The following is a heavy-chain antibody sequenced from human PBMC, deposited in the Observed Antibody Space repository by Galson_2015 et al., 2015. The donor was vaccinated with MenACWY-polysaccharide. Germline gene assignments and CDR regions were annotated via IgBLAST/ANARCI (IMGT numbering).Heavy chain of an antibody. CDR1: GFTFSTYW. CDR3: TTAPSFHVGHP. J-gene: IGHJ5*02. Sequence: SLRLSCAASGFTFSTYWMTWVRQAPGKGLEWVANIKQDGSEKYYVDSVKGRFTISRDNAENSLYLQMNSLRAEDTAVYYCTTAPSFHVGHPWGQGTLVTVSS. V-gene: IGHV3-7*01. CDR2: IKQDGSEK.